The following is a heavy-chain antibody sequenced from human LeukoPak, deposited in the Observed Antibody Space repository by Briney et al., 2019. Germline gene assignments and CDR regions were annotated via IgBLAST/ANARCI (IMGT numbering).Heavy chain of an antibody. CDR1: GFTFSSYE. J-gene: IGHJ3*02. Sequence: GGSLRLSCAASGFTFSSYEMNWVRQAPGKRLEWVSYISTSGSSIYYADSVKGRFTISRDNAKSSLFLQMNSLRAEDTAVYYCAHVKARSGSTFDIWGQGTMVTVSS. V-gene: IGHV3-48*03. CDR2: ISTSGSSI. D-gene: IGHD3-10*01. CDR3: AHVKARSGSTFDI.